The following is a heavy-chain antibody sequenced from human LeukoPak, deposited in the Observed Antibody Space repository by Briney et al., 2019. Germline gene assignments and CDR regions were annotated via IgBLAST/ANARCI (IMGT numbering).Heavy chain of an antibody. J-gene: IGHJ3*02. Sequence: GGSLRLSCAASGFTFSSYSMDWVRQAPGKGLEWVSSISSSSSYTYYADSVKGRFTISRDNAKHSLYLQMNSLRAEDTAVYYCASSAPSDTRGRGAMVTVSS. V-gene: IGHV3-21*01. CDR1: GFTFSSYS. CDR2: ISSSSSYT. CDR3: ASSAPSDT.